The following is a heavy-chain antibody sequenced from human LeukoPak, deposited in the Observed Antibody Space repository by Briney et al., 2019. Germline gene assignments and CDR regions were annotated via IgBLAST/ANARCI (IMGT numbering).Heavy chain of an antibody. D-gene: IGHD5-12*01. CDR1: GYTFTGYY. CDR2: INPNNGGT. CDR3: ARDIVATLLLDY. Sequence: ASVKVSCKASGYTFTGYYMHWVRQAPGQGLEWMGWINPNNGGTNYAQKFQGRVTMTRDTSISTAYMELSRLRSDDTAVYYCARDIVATLLLDYWGQGTLVTVSS. V-gene: IGHV1-2*02. J-gene: IGHJ4*02.